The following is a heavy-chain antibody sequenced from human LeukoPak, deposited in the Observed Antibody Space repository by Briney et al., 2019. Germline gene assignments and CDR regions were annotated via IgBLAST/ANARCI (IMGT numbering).Heavy chain of an antibody. CDR1: GGSFSGYY. CDR2: INHSGST. CDR3: ARVVCTNGVCYSNFDS. Sequence: PSETLSLTCAVYGGSFSGYYWSWIRQPPGKGLEWIGEINHSGSTNYNPSLKSRVTISVDTSKNQFSLKLSSVTAADTAMYYCARVVCTNGVCYSNFDSWGQGTLVTVSS. J-gene: IGHJ4*02. D-gene: IGHD2-8*01. V-gene: IGHV4-34*01.